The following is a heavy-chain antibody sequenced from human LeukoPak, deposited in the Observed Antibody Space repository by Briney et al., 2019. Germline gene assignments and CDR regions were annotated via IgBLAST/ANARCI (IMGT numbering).Heavy chain of an antibody. J-gene: IGHJ5*02. CDR1: GYTFTGYY. D-gene: IGHD2-15*01. Sequence: ASVTVSYKASGYTFTGYYMHWVRQAPGQGLEWMGWINPNSGGTNYAQKFQGRVTMTRDTSISTAYMELSRLRSDDTAVYYCARGYCSGGSCRGNWFDPWGQGTLVTVSS. V-gene: IGHV1-2*02. CDR3: ARGYCSGGSCRGNWFDP. CDR2: INPNSGGT.